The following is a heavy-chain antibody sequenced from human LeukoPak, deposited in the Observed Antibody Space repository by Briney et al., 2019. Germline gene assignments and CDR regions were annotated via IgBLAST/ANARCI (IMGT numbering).Heavy chain of an antibody. D-gene: IGHD3-22*01. Sequence: GASVKVSCKASGYTFTSYDINWVRQAAGQGVEWMGWMNPNSGNTGYAQKFQGRVTMTRNTSISTAYMELSSLRSEDTAVYYCAREGYYDTSGYYYMDVWGKGPRSPSP. V-gene: IGHV1-8*01. CDR1: GYTFTSYD. J-gene: IGHJ6*03. CDR3: AREGYYDTSGYYYMDV. CDR2: MNPNSGNT.